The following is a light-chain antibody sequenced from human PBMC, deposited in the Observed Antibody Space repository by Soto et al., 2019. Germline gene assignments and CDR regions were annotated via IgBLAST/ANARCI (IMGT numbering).Light chain of an antibody. CDR1: QGIRND. Sequence: IPLPQSPSSLSASVGDRVTITCRASQGIRNDLGWYQQKPGKAPKLLIYAASSLQSGVPSRFSGSGSGTDFTLTISSLQPEDFATYYCQQSYSTRITFGQGTRLENK. CDR2: AAS. CDR3: QQSYSTRIT. V-gene: IGKV1-39*01. J-gene: IGKJ5*01.